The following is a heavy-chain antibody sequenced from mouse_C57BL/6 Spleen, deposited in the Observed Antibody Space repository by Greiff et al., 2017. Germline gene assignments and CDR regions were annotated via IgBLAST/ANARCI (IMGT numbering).Heavy chain of an antibody. V-gene: IGHV1-64*01. CDR1: GYTFTSYW. D-gene: IGHD2-1*01. Sequence: VQLQQPGAELVKPGASVKLSCKASGYTFTSYWMHWVKQRPGQGLEWIGMIHPNSGSTNYNEKFKSKATLTVDTSSSTAYMQLSSLTSEDSAVYYCARPPGLYYPNYLDYWGQGTTLTVSS. J-gene: IGHJ2*01. CDR3: ARPPGLYYPNYLDY. CDR2: IHPNSGST.